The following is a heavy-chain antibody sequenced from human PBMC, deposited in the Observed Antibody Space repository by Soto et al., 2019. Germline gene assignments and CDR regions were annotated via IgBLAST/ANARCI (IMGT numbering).Heavy chain of an antibody. V-gene: IGHV1-3*01. CDR2: INAGNGNT. CDR3: ARGSLGSREAAAGGSDV. CDR1: GYTFTSYA. Sequence: ASVKVSCKASGYTFTSYAMHWVRQAPGQRLEWMGWINAGNGNTKYSQKFQGRVTITRDTSASTAYMELSSLRSEDTAVYYCARGSLGSREAAAGGSDVWGQGTTVTVSS. D-gene: IGHD6-13*01. J-gene: IGHJ6*02.